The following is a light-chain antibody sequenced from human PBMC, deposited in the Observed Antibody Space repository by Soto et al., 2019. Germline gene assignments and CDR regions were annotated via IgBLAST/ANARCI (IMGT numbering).Light chain of an antibody. J-gene: IGLJ1*01. CDR1: SSDIGAGYD. CDR3: QSYDSSLRGV. CDR2: GNS. V-gene: IGLV1-40*01. Sequence: QLVLTQPPSVSGAPGQSVTISCTGSSSDIGAGYDVHWYQQFQGTAPKLPIYGNSNRPSGVPDRFSGSKSGTSAYLAITGRQAEDESDYYFQSYDSSLRGVFGSGTKVTVL.